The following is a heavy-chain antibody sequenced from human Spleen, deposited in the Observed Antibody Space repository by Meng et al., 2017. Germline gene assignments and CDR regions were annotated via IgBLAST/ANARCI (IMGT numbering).Heavy chain of an antibody. CDR3: ARGSDGMNWYFDL. J-gene: IGHJ2*01. Sequence: ASVKVSCKPSGYNFPDYYIHWVRRAPGQGLEWMGRINPKSGDTHYAQKFQARVTMTGDTSISTAYMELSGLRSDDTAVYYCARGSDGMNWYFDLWGRGTLVTVSS. V-gene: IGHV1-2*06. CDR1: GYNFPDYY. D-gene: IGHD1-14*01. CDR2: INPKSGDT.